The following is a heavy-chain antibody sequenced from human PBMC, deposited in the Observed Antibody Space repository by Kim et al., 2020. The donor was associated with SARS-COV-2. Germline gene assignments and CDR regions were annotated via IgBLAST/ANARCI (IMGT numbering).Heavy chain of an antibody. CDR2: IYYSGST. Sequence: SETLSLTCTVSGGSISSGGYYWSWIRQHPGKGLEWIGYIYYSGSTYYNPSLKSRVTISVDTSKNQFSLKLSSVTAADTAVYYCAGVFWVYDSSSKSNYYYYAGMDAWGQGTTVTVSS. V-gene: IGHV4-31*03. D-gene: IGHD3-22*01. CDR3: AGVFWVYDSSSKSNYYYYAGMDA. J-gene: IGHJ6*02. CDR1: GGSISSGGYY.